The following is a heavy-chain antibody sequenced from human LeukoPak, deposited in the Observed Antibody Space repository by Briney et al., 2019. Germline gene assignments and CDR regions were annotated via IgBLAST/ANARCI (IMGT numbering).Heavy chain of an antibody. J-gene: IGHJ4*02. CDR1: GGSISSYY. D-gene: IGHD6-19*01. Sequence: SETLSLTCTVSGGSISSYYWSWIRQPAGKGLEWIGRIYTSGSPNYNPSLKSRVTMSVDTSKNQFSLKLSSVTAADTAVYYCAGERGEEYSSGWYKTNFFDNWGQGIRVTVSS. V-gene: IGHV4-4*07. CDR3: AGERGEEYSSGWYKTNFFDN. CDR2: IYTSGSP.